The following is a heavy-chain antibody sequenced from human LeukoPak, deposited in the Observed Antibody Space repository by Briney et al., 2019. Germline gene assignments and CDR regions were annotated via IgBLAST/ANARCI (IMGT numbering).Heavy chain of an antibody. CDR3: ARVVYYDFWSGYYTFDY. D-gene: IGHD3-3*01. V-gene: IGHV4-59*01. Sequence: KASETLSLTCTVSGVSISSYYWSWIRQPPGKGLEWIGYIYYSGSTNYNPSLKSRVTISVDTSKNQFSLKLSSVTAADTAVYYCARVVYYDFWSGYYTFDYWGQGTLVTVSS. CDR2: IYYSGST. J-gene: IGHJ4*02. CDR1: GVSISSYY.